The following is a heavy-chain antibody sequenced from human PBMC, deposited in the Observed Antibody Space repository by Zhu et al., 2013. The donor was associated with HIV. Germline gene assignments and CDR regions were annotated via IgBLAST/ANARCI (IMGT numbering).Heavy chain of an antibody. CDR1: GGSISSSSYY. Sequence: QLQESGPGLVKPSETLSLTCTVSGGSISSSSYYWGWIRQPPGKGLEWIGSIYYSGSTYYNPSLKSRVTISVDTSKNQFSLKLSSVTAADTAVYYCARDRWRYSSSWYKDYWGQGTLVTVSS. J-gene: IGHJ4*02. CDR3: ARDRWRYSSSWYKDY. D-gene: IGHD6-13*01. V-gene: IGHV4-39*07. CDR2: IYYSGST.